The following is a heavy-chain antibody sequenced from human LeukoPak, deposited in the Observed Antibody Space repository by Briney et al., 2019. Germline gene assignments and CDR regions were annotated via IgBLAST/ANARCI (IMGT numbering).Heavy chain of an antibody. CDR1: GYTFTRNY. Sequence: ASVKVSCKASGYTFTRNYMHWVRQAPGQGLEWMGIINPRGGSTTYAQKFQGRLTMTRDTSTSTVYMELSSLRSEDTAVYYCAREMATIVNQFDYWGQGTLVTVSS. V-gene: IGHV1-46*01. CDR3: AREMATIVNQFDY. D-gene: IGHD5-24*01. J-gene: IGHJ4*02. CDR2: INPRGGST.